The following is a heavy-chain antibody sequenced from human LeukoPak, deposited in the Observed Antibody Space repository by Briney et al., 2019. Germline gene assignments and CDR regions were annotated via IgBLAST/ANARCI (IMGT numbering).Heavy chain of an antibody. D-gene: IGHD6-13*01. CDR2: MNPNSGNT. J-gene: IGHJ4*02. CDR3: AREGIIAAADY. Sequence: ASVKVSCKASGYTFTSYDINWVRQATGQGLEWMGWMNPNSGNTGYAQKFQGRVTITRNTSISTAYMELSSLRSEDTAVYYCAREGIIAAADYWGQGTLVAVSS. V-gene: IGHV1-8*03. CDR1: GYTFTSYD.